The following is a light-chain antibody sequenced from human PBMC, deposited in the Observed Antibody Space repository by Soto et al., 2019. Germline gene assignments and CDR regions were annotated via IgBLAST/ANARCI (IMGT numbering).Light chain of an antibody. CDR1: QSVSNY. Sequence: ETVLTQSPATLSLSPGENAILSCRASQSVSNYLAWYQQKPGQAPRLLIYASSNRATGIPDRFSGSASGTDFTLTINRLEPEDFAVYYCQLYGISPHFGQGTRLEIK. CDR2: ASS. J-gene: IGKJ5*01. CDR3: QLYGISPH. V-gene: IGKV3-11*01.